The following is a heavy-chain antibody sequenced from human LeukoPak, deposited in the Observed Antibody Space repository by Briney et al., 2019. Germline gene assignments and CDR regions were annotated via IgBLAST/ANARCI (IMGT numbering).Heavy chain of an antibody. Sequence: PGGSLRLSCAAPGFTFSSYAMSWVRQAPGKGLEWVSAISGGSADYADSVKGRFSISIDNSKNTLYLQMNSLRAEDTAVYYCAKDRSSRYDFWSGSLSHYYYYYMDVWGKGTTVTVSS. CDR3: AKDRSSRYDFWSGSLSHYYYYYMDV. CDR1: GFTFSSYA. D-gene: IGHD3-3*01. J-gene: IGHJ6*03. CDR2: ISGGSA. V-gene: IGHV3-23*01.